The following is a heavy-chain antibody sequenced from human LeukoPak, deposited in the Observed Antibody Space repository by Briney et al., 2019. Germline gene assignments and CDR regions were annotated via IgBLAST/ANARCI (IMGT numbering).Heavy chain of an antibody. V-gene: IGHV1-18*01. CDR1: GYTFTSYG. Sequence: ASVKVSCKASGYTFTSYGISWVRQAPGQGLEWMGWISAYNGNTNYAQKLQGRVTMTTDTSTSTAYMELRSLRSDDTAVYYCARAYYDSSGYYRYYFDYWGQGTLVTVSS. CDR2: ISAYNGNT. J-gene: IGHJ4*02. D-gene: IGHD3-22*01. CDR3: ARAYYDSSGYYRYYFDY.